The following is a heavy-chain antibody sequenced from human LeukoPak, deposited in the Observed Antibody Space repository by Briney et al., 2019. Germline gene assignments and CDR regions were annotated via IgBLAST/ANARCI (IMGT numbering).Heavy chain of an antibody. CDR2: INPNSGGI. CDR3: ANTYALGNYYKGGFDP. J-gene: IGHJ5*02. V-gene: IGHV1-2*02. D-gene: IGHD3-10*01. CDR1: GYTFIDYY. Sequence: ASVKVSCKASGYTFIDYYMHWVRQAPGQGLEWMGWINPNSGGINYAQNFQGRVTMTRDTSIRTVYMELSRLRSDDTAVYYCANTYALGNYYKGGFDPWGQGTLVTVSS.